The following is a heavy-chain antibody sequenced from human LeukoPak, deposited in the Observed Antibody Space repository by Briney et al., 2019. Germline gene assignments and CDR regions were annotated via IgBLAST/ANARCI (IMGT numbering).Heavy chain of an antibody. D-gene: IGHD3-16*01. V-gene: IGHV4-39*01. CDR3: VRRNYVSGRIDP. CDR2: FYYNGVT. J-gene: IGHJ5*02. CDR1: GGSISSSDYL. Sequence: PSETLSLTCTVSGGSISSSDYLWAWVRQPPGKGLEWIGDFYYNGVTSYDPPLKSRVTISVDTSKNQFSLNLTSVTAADTAVYHCVRRNYVSGRIDPWGQGTLVTVSS.